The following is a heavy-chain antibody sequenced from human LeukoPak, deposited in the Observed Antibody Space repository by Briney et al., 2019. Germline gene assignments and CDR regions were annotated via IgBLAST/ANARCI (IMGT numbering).Heavy chain of an antibody. V-gene: IGHV4-59*01. CDR3: ARGPSMVRGVIGYYYYYGMDV. CDR1: GGSFSNYY. CDR2: IHYNGNT. Sequence: SETLSLTCTISGGSFSNYYWTWIRQPPGKGLEWIGYIHYNGNTNYNPSLMSRVTISVDASKNQFSLKLNSVTAADTAVYYCARGPSMVRGVIGYYYYYGMDVWGQGTTVTVSS. J-gene: IGHJ6*02. D-gene: IGHD3-10*01.